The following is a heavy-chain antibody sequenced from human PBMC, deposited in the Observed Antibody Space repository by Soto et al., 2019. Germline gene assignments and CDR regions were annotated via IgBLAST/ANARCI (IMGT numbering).Heavy chain of an antibody. CDR3: FGSGSYYPRISNWFDP. CDR2: INHSGST. Sequence: ASETLSLTCAVYGGSFSGYYWSWIRQPPGKGLEWIGEINHSGSTNYNPSLKSRVTISVDTSKNQFSLKLSSVTAADTAVYYCFGSGSYYPRISNWFDPWGQGTLVTVSS. V-gene: IGHV4-34*01. D-gene: IGHD3-10*01. CDR1: GGSFSGYY. J-gene: IGHJ5*02.